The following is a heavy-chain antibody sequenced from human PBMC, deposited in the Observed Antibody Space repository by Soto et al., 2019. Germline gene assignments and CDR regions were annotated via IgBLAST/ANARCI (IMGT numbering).Heavy chain of an antibody. V-gene: IGHV4-59*01. CDR2: IYYSGST. CDR1: GGSISSYY. D-gene: IGHD6-19*01. CDR3: ASSIAVAATPVYYFDY. J-gene: IGHJ4*02. Sequence: SETLSLTCTVSGGSISSYYWSWIRQPPGKGLEWIGYIYYSGSTNYNPSLKSRVTISVDTSKNQFSLKLSSVTAADTAVYYCASSIAVAATPVYYFDYWGQGTLVTVSS.